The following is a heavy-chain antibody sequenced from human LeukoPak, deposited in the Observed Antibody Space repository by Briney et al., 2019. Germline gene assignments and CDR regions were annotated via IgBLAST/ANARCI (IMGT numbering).Heavy chain of an antibody. CDR1: GFTFNTYW. CDR3: ARGTPLRPRSRKTLDVLTAYYKGAFDV. D-gene: IGHD3-9*01. Sequence: GGSLRLSCDTSGFTFNTYWMSWVRQAPGKGLEWVANIKQDGIEKQYVDSVKGRFTISRDNARNSLSLQMNSLRADDTAVYYCARGTPLRPRSRKTLDVLTAYYKGAFDVWGQGTTVTVSS. CDR2: IKQDGIEK. V-gene: IGHV3-7*01. J-gene: IGHJ6*02.